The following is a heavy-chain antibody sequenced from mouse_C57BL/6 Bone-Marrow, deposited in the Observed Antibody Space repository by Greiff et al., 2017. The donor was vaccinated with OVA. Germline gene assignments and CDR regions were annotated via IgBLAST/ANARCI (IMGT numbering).Heavy chain of an antibody. J-gene: IGHJ2*01. CDR1: GYTFTDYN. CDR3: ARREGWLLDY. CDR2: INPNNGGT. Sequence: VQLKESGPELVKPGASVKIPCKASGYTFTDYNMDWVKQSHGKSLEWIGDINPNNGGTIYNQKFKGKATLTVDKSSSTAYMELRSLTSEDTAVYYCARREGWLLDYWGQGTTLTVSS. D-gene: IGHD2-3*01. V-gene: IGHV1-18*01.